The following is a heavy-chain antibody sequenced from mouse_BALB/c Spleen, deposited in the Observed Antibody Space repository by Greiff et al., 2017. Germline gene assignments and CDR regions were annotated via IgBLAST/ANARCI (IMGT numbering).Heavy chain of an antibody. V-gene: IGHV1-80*01. CDR3: ARWGEVRAYYCDGMDY. D-gene: IGHD1-1*01. CDR2: IYPGDGDT. J-gene: IGHJ4*01. Sequence: QVQLKQSGAELVRPGSSVKISCKASGYAFSSYWMNWVKQRPGQGLEWIGQIYPGDGDTNYNGKFKGKATLTVDKSSSTAYMQLSSLTSEDSTVYFGARWGEVRAYYCDGMDYWGQGTSVTVSS. CDR1: GYAFSSYW.